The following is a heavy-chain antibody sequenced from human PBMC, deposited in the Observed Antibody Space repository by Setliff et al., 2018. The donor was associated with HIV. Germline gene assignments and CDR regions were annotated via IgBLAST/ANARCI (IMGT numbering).Heavy chain of an antibody. Sequence: AASVKVSCKASGARFKNYAINWVRQAPGQGLEWMGGFIPVRGRTRFAQIFQGRLSIIADESSFTVDMELRDLRSEDTAVYYCARDDHYLDMGSIYSDWYFGLWGRGTPVTVSS. CDR1: GARFKNYA. V-gene: IGHV1-69*10. J-gene: IGHJ2*01. D-gene: IGHD3-10*01. CDR2: FIPVRGRT. CDR3: ARDDHYLDMGSIYSDWYFGL.